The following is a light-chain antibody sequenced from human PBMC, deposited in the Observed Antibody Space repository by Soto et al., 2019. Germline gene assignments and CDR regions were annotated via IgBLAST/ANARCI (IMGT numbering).Light chain of an antibody. CDR3: QQYDNWPLT. CDR2: DAS. Sequence: EFLLTQSPCTLSLSAGERATLSCGASQTVRNNYLAWYQQKPGQAPRLLIYDASSRATGIPARFSGSGSGTDFTLTISSLEPEDFEVYYCQQYDNWPLTFGGGTKVDIK. CDR1: QTVRNNY. V-gene: IGKV3-20*01. J-gene: IGKJ4*01.